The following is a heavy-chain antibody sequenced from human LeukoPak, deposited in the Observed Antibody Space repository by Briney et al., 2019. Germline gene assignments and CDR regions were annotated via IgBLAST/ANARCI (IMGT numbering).Heavy chain of an antibody. CDR1: GYSISSGHY. V-gene: IGHV4-38-2*02. CDR3: ARDYDFWSGYEPTSRFVP. J-gene: IGHJ5*02. D-gene: IGHD3-3*01. CDR2: IYHSGST. Sequence: PSETLSLTCAVSGYSISSGHYWDWIRQPPGKGLEWIGSIYHSGSTYYNPSLKSRVTISVDTSKNQFSPKLSSVTAADTAVYYCARDYDFWSGYEPTSRFVPWGQGTLVTVSS.